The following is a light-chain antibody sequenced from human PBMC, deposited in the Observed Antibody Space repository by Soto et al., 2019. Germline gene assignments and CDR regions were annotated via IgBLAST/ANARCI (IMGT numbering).Light chain of an antibody. V-gene: IGKV1-33*01. CDR2: DAS. CDR1: QSISIY. CDR3: QQYDNLPLT. J-gene: IGKJ4*01. Sequence: DIQITQSPSSLPASVGDRVIITCRASQSISIYLNWYQQKPGKAPKLLIYDASNLETGVPSRFSGSGSGTDFTFTISSLQPEDIATYYCQQYDNLPLTFGGGTKVDIK.